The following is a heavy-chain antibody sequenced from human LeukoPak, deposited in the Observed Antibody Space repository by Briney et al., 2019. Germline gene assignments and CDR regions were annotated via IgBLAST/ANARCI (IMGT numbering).Heavy chain of an antibody. CDR1: GFTFSSYS. CDR2: ISSSSSYI. CDR3: ARDPLYCSSTSCFFDY. Sequence: GGSMRLSCAASGFTFSSYSMNWVRQAPGKGLEWASSISSSSSYIYYADSVKGRFTISRDNAKNSLYLQMNSLRAEDTAVYYCARDPLYCSSTSCFFDYWGQGTLVTVSS. J-gene: IGHJ4*02. V-gene: IGHV3-21*01. D-gene: IGHD2-2*01.